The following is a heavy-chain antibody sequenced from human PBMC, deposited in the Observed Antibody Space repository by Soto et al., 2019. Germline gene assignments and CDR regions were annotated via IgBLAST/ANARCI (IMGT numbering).Heavy chain of an antibody. CDR1: GFTFSSYG. CDR2: ISYDGSNK. J-gene: IGHJ4*02. V-gene: IGHV3-30*18. CDR3: AKERATTTAFDY. Sequence: LRLSCAASGFTFSSYGMHWVRQAPGKGLEWVAVISYDGSNKYYADSVKGRFTISRDNSKNTLYLQMNSLRAEDTAVYYCAKERATTTAFDYWGQGALVTVSS. D-gene: IGHD4-17*01.